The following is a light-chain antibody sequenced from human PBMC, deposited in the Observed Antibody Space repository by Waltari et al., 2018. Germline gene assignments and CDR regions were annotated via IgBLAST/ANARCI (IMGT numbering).Light chain of an antibody. CDR3: ATWDDSLKAGV. CDR2: TNK. CDR1: TSNIRGNP. Sequence: QSVLTQPPSASGTPGQRVTIPCSGGTSNIRGNPVNGYRQLPGKAPELGIYTNKHRPAGVPDRFSGVKSVTSASLAISGLQSEDEADYYCATWDDSLKAGVVGGGAKL. J-gene: IGLJ2*01. V-gene: IGLV1-44*01.